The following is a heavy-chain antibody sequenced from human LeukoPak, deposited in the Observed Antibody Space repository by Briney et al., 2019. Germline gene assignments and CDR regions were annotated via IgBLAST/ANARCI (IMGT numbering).Heavy chain of an antibody. Sequence: KASETLSLTCAIYGGSFSHYYWSWIRQPPGKGLEWVGEIHPSGSTSFNPSLESRVSISKDTSENQFSLKLTSVTAADTAVYYCSRGSDESKTGDYWGQGTLVTVSS. CDR3: SRGSDESKTGDY. V-gene: IGHV4-34*01. CDR1: GGSFSHYY. J-gene: IGHJ4*02. CDR2: IHPSGST. D-gene: IGHD6-25*01.